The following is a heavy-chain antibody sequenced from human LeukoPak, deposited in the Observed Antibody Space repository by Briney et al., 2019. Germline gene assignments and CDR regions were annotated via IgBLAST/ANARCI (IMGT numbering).Heavy chain of an antibody. CDR2: TYYRSKWYN. D-gene: IGHD6-13*01. Sequence: SQTLSLTCAISGDSVSSNSAAWNWIRQSPSRGLGWLGRTYYRSKWYNDYAVSVKSRILINPDTSKNQFSLQLNSVTPEDTAVCYCARDSSSWYVYFQHWGQGTLVTVSS. CDR1: GDSVSSNSAA. CDR3: ARDSSSWYVYFQH. J-gene: IGHJ1*01. V-gene: IGHV6-1*01.